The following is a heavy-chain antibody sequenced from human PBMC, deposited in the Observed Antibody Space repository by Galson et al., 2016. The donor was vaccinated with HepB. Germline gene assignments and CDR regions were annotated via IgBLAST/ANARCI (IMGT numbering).Heavy chain of an antibody. V-gene: IGHV1-46*02. CDR3: ARSYRGYFGSGTYFFDPLGE. J-gene: IGHJ3*01. CDR2: VNPSGGRT. D-gene: IGHD3-10*01. Sequence: SVKVSCKASGYSFNTYYMHWVRQAPGQGLEWMGIVNPSGGRTTYAQKFQGRVTMTSDTSASTAYVELSSLRSEDSAVYYCARSYRGYFGSGTYFFDPLGEWGQGTLVTVSS. CDR1: GYSFNTYY.